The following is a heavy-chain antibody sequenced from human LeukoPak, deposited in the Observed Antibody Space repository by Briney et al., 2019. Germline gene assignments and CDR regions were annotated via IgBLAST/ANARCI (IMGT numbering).Heavy chain of an antibody. V-gene: IGHV3-23*01. D-gene: IGHD1-1*01. CDR1: GFTFSSFA. J-gene: IGHJ4*02. Sequence: GGSLRLSCAASGFTFSSFAMSWVRQAPGKGLEWVSTFSGSGGSTYYADSVKGRFSISRDNSKNTLYLQMNSLTAEDTAIYYCAKATGTLGNWGQGILVTVSS. CDR2: FSGSGGST. CDR3: AKATGTLGN.